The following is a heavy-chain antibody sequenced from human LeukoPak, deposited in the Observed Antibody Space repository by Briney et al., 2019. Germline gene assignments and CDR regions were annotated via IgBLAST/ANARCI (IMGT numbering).Heavy chain of an antibody. CDR3: VTIGMDV. J-gene: IGHJ6*02. V-gene: IGHV3-64*01. CDR2: ISTNGGVT. Sequence: GGALRLSCAPSRFTFSNYAMHWVRQAPGKGLEYVSAISTNGGVTYYANSVKGRFTISRDNSKNTLYLQMGSLRAEDMAVYYCVTIGMDVWGQGTTVTVSS. CDR1: RFTFSNYA.